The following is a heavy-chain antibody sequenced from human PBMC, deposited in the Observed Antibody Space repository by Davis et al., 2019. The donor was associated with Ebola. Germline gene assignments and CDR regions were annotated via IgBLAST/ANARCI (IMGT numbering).Heavy chain of an antibody. D-gene: IGHD3-22*01. CDR2: IHYSGST. CDR3: ARQDRYYDSSGYWRFDP. Sequence: SETLSPTCIVSGGSISGYYWSWIRQPPGKGLEWIGYIHYSGSTSYNPSLESRVTITVDTSKNQFSLNLGSVTAADTAVYYCARQDRYYDSSGYWRFDPWGQGTLVTVSS. CDR1: GGSISGYY. J-gene: IGHJ5*02. V-gene: IGHV4-59*08.